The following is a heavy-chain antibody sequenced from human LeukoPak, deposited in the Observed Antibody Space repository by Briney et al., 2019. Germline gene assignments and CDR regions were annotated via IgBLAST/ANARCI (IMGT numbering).Heavy chain of an antibody. CDR3: VRVVTTGSGWYHLDN. V-gene: IGHV3-72*01. CDR2: SATTKPNSCTT. Sequence: GGSLRLSCAGAGFSITDHHMDWVRQAPGKGLEWIGRSATTKPNSCTTQYAASVRGRFTISRDDSQNSLYLHLNSLKTEDTAVYYCVRVVTTGSGWYHLDNWGLGTLVTVSS. J-gene: IGHJ4*02. D-gene: IGHD1-1*01. CDR1: GFSITDHH.